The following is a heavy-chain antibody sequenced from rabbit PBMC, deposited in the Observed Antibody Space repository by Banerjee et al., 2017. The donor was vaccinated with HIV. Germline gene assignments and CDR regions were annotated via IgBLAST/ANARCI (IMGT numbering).Heavy chain of an antibody. V-gene: IGHV1S40*01. CDR2: IYDGDGSA. CDR3: ARRTYSFYGHFNL. J-gene: IGHJ4*01. CDR1: GFSSSSTYY. Sequence: QSLEESGGDLVKPGASLTLTCTASGFSSSSTYYMCWVRQAPGKRPEWIACIYDGDGSAYYASWAKGRFTISKTSSTTVTLQMTSLTAADTATYFCARRTYSFYGHFNLWGPGTLVTVS. D-gene: IGHD8-1*01.